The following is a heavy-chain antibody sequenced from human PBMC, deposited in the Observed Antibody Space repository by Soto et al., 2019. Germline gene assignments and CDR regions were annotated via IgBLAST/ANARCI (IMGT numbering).Heavy chain of an antibody. D-gene: IGHD6-19*01. Sequence: SETLSLTCAVYGGSFSGYYWSWIRQPPGKGLEWIGEINHSGSTNYNPSLKSRVTISVDTSKNQFSLKLSSVTAADTAVYYCAREGSGNYGMDVWGQGTTVTVSS. J-gene: IGHJ6*02. V-gene: IGHV4-34*01. CDR3: AREGSGNYGMDV. CDR2: INHSGST. CDR1: GGSFSGYY.